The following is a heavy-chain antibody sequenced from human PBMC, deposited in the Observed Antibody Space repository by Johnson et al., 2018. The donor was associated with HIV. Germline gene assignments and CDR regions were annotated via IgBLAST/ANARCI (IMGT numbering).Heavy chain of an antibody. D-gene: IGHD3-16*01. CDR1: GFTFSNAW. Sequence: VQLVESGGGLVQPGGSLRLSCTVSGFTFSNAWMNWVRQAPRKGLEWVGRIKSKTDGGTTDYAAPVKGRFTISRDDSKDTLYLQINSLKTEDTAVYYCTSEGAFYDAFDIWGQGAMVTVSS. V-gene: IGHV3-15*01. CDR3: TSEGAFYDAFDI. CDR2: IKSKTDGGTT. J-gene: IGHJ3*02.